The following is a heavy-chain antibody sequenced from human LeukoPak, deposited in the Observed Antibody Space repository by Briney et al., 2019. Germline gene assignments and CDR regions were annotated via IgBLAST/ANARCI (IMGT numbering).Heavy chain of an antibody. D-gene: IGHD3-16*01. CDR3: ARDSVITFGGVTMNWSDP. V-gene: IGHV1-18*01. CDR2: ISAYNGNT. CDR1: GYTFTSYG. J-gene: IGHJ5*02. Sequence: ASVKVSCKASGYTFTSYGISWVRQAPGQGLEWMGWISAYNGNTNYAQKLQGRVTMTTDTSTSTAYMELRSLRSDDTAVYYCARDSVITFGGVTMNWSDPWGQGTLVTVSS.